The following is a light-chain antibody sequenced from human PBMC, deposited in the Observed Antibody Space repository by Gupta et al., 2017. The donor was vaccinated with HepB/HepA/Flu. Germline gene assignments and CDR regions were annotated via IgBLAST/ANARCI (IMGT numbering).Light chain of an antibody. Sequence: QSSLTQPPSASGSPGHSVTIPCTGTSSDVGGYNHVSWYQQHPGTAPKLMIFEVNQRPSGVPDRFSGSKSGNTASLTVAGLQADDEANYYCSSYAGSNNVVFGGGTKLTVL. V-gene: IGLV2-8*01. J-gene: IGLJ2*01. CDR3: SSYAGSNNVV. CDR2: EVN. CDR1: SSDVGGYNH.